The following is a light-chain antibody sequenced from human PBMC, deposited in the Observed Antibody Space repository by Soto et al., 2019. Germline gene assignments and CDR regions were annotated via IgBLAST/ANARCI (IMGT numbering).Light chain of an antibody. CDR3: QSYDSSLSGWV. V-gene: IGLV1-40*01. Sequence: QSVLTQPPSVSGAPGQRVTISCTGSSSNIGAGSDVHWYQQLPGTAPKLLIYGNSNRPSGVPDRFSGSKSGTSASLAITGLQAEDEADDYCQSYDSSLSGWVFGGGTKLTVL. J-gene: IGLJ3*02. CDR2: GNS. CDR1: SSNIGAGSD.